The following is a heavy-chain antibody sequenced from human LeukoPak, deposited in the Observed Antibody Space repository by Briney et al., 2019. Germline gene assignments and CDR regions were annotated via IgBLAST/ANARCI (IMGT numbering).Heavy chain of an antibody. CDR2: INHSGST. J-gene: IGHJ4*02. V-gene: IGHV4-34*01. Sequence: SETLSLTCAVYGGSFSGYYWRWIRQPPGKGLEWIGEINHSGSTNYNPSLKSRVTISVDTSKNQFSLKLSSVTAADTAVYYCARGRFVRGARSAKKWAQSFDYWGQGTLVTVSS. CDR3: ARGRFVRGARSAKKWAQSFDY. CDR1: GGSFSGYY. D-gene: IGHD1-26*01.